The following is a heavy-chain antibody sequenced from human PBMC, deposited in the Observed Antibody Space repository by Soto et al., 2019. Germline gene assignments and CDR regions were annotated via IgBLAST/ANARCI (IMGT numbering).Heavy chain of an antibody. CDR3: ARDPDKGGSGRYRYGMDA. CDR1: GYTFTSYG. Sequence: QVQLVQSGAEVKKPGASVKVSCKASGYTFTSYGISWVRQAPGQGLEWMGWISAYNGNTNYAQKLQGRVAMTTDTSTSTAYMELRSLRSDDTAVYYCARDPDKGGSGRYRYGMDAWGQGTTVTVSS. D-gene: IGHD3-10*01. CDR2: ISAYNGNT. J-gene: IGHJ6*02. V-gene: IGHV1-18*01.